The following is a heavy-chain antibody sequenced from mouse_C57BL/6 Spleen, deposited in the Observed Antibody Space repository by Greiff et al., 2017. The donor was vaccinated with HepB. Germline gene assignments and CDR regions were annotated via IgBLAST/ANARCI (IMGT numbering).Heavy chain of an antibody. CDR1: GYPFTSYT. J-gene: IGHJ3*01. D-gene: IGHD2-5*01. Sequence: QVQLQQSGAELARPGASVKMSCKASGYPFTSYTMPWVKQRPGQGLEWIGYINPSSGYTKYNQKFKDKATLTADKSSSTAYMQLSSLTSEDSAVYYCARTTYSNYEWFAYWGQGTLVTVSA. V-gene: IGHV1-4*01. CDR2: INPSSGYT. CDR3: ARTTYSNYEWFAY.